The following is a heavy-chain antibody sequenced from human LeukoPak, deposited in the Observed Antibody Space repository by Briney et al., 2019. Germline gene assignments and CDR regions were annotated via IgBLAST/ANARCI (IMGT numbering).Heavy chain of an antibody. Sequence: QPGGSLRLSCAASGFTFSSYWMHWVRQAPGKGLVWLSRIHSDGSSTSYADSVKGRFTISRDNAKNTLYLQMNSLRAEDTAVYYCAREYYDYVWGSYPYFDYWGQGTLVTVSS. CDR1: GFTFSSYW. J-gene: IGHJ4*02. V-gene: IGHV3-74*01. CDR2: IHSDGSST. CDR3: AREYYDYVWGSYPYFDY. D-gene: IGHD3-16*02.